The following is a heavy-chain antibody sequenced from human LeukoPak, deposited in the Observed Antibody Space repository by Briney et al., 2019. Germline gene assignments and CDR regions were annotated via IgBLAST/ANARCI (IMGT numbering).Heavy chain of an antibody. Sequence: ASGTLSLTCAVSGGSISSSNWWSWVRQPPGKGLEWIGEIYHSGSTNYNPSLKSRVTISVDKSKNQFSLKLSSVTAADTAVYYCARDRDSDTAMVRYWFDPWGQGTLVIVSS. J-gene: IGHJ5*02. CDR1: GGSISSSNW. CDR2: IYHSGST. D-gene: IGHD5-18*01. V-gene: IGHV4-4*02. CDR3: ARDRDSDTAMVRYWFDP.